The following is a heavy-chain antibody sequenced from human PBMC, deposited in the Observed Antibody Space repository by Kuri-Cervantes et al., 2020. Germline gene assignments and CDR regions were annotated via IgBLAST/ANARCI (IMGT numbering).Heavy chain of an antibody. Sequence: ASVKVSCKASGYTFTGYYMHWVRQAPGQGLEWMGWINPNSGGTNYAQKFQGRVTMTRDTSISTAYLQWSSLKASDTAMYYCARTNMGTYYYYGMDVWGQGTTVTVSS. CDR3: ARTNMGTYYYYGMDV. CDR1: GYTFTGYY. CDR2: INPNSGGT. V-gene: IGHV1-2*02. D-gene: IGHD2-8*01. J-gene: IGHJ6*02.